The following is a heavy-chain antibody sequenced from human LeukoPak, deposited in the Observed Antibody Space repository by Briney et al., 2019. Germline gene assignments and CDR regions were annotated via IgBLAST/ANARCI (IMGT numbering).Heavy chain of an antibody. J-gene: IGHJ4*02. V-gene: IGHV1-3*01. D-gene: IGHD3-10*01. CDR3: ARDLYYYGSGSYVGY. Sequence: GASVKASCKASGYTFTSYAMHWVRQAPGQRLEWMGWINAGNGNTKYSQKFQGRVTITRDTSASTAYMELSSLRSEDTAVYYCARDLYYYGSGSYVGYWGQGTLVTISS. CDR1: GYTFTSYA. CDR2: INAGNGNT.